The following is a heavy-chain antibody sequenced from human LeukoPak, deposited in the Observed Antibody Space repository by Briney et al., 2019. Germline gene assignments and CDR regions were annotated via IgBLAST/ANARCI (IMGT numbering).Heavy chain of an antibody. V-gene: IGHV3-48*04. D-gene: IGHD3-10*01. CDR3: AIFPLWFGEAFDY. CDR1: GFTFSSYW. Sequence: PGGSLRLSCAASGFTFSSYWMSWVRQAPGKGLEWVSYISSSSSTIYYADSVKGRFTISRDDAKNSLYLQMNSLRAEDTAVYYCAIFPLWFGEAFDYWGQGTLVTVSS. CDR2: ISSSSSTI. J-gene: IGHJ4*02.